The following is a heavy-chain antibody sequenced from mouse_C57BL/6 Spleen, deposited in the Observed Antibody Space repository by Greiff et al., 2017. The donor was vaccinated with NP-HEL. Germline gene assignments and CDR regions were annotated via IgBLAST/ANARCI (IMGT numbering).Heavy chain of an antibody. CDR3: ARESYGSEAMDY. Sequence: EVKLVESGPGLVKPSQSLSLTCSVTGYSITSGYYWNWIRQFPGNKLEWMGYISYDGSNNYNPSLKNRISITRDTSKNQFFLKLNSVTTEDTATYYCARESYGSEAMDYWGQGTSVTVSS. CDR1: GYSITSGYY. D-gene: IGHD1-1*01. V-gene: IGHV3-6*01. J-gene: IGHJ4*01. CDR2: ISYDGSN.